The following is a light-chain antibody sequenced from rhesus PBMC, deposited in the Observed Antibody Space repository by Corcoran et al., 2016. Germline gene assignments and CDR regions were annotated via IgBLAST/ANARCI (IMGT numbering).Light chain of an antibody. V-gene: IGKV3-24*04. J-gene: IGKJ4*01. CDR1: QNVCSY. Sequence: ETVVTQSPATLSLSPGERATLFCRARQNVCSYFAWSQQKPGQAPRLLIYGASNRATGIPDRFSGSGSGTDFTLTISSLVHEDVGVYFCQQTSNLSTFGGGTKVELK. CDR3: QQTSNLST. CDR2: GAS.